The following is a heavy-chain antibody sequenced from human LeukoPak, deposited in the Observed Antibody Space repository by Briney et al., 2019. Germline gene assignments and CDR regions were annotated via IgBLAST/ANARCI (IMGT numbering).Heavy chain of an antibody. CDR3: ARAMDYYDSSGSNGGIFDY. CDR2: ISSSGSTI. D-gene: IGHD3-22*01. J-gene: IGHJ4*02. CDR1: GFTFSDYY. Sequence: GGSLRLSCAASGFTFSDYYMSWIRQAPGKGLEWVSYISSSGSTIYYADFVKGRFTISRDNAKNSLYLQMNSLRAEDTAVYYCARAMDYYDSSGSNGGIFDYWGQGTLVTVSS. V-gene: IGHV3-11*04.